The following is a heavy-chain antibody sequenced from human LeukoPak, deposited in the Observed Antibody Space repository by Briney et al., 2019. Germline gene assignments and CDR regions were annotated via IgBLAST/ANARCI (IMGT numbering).Heavy chain of an antibody. J-gene: IGHJ4*02. CDR3: ARAPERVVVPAAIDY. V-gene: IGHV3-21*01. CDR2: ISSSSSYI. D-gene: IGHD2-2*01. Sequence: PGGSLRLSCAASGFTFSSYSMNWVRQAPGKGLEWVSSISSSSSYIYYADSVKGRFTISRDNAKNSLYLQMNSLRAEDTAVYYCARAPERVVVPAAIDYWGQGTLVTVSS. CDR1: GFTFSSYS.